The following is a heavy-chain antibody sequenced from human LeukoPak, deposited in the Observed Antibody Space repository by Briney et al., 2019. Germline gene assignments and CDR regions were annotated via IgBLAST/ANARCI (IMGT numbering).Heavy chain of an antibody. CDR1: GFTFSSYS. CDR2: ISSSSSYV. Sequence: GGSLRLSCAASGFTFSSYSMNWVRQAPGKGLEWVSSISSSSSYVYYADSVKGRFTISRDNAKNSLYLQMNSLRAEDTAVYYCARARTVVDSIPDYWGQGTLVTVSS. D-gene: IGHD4-23*01. J-gene: IGHJ4*02. V-gene: IGHV3-21*01. CDR3: ARARTVVDSIPDY.